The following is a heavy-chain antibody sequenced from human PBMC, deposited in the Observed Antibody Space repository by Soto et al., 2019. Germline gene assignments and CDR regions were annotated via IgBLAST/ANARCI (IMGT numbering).Heavy chain of an antibody. D-gene: IGHD1-1*01. CDR3: ARGQRSDSYYYYYMDV. CDR2: IYYSGST. Sequence: QVQLQESGPGLVKPSETLSLTCTVSGGSISSYYWSWIRQPPGKGLEWIGYIYYSGSTNYNPSLKSRVTISVDTSKNQFSLKLSSVTAADTAVYYCARGQRSDSYYYYYMDVWGKGTTVTVSS. V-gene: IGHV4-59*01. CDR1: GGSISSYY. J-gene: IGHJ6*03.